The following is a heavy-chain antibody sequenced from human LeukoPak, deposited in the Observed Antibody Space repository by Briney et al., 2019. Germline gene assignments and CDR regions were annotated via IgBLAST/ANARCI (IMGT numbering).Heavy chain of an antibody. CDR3: ARDAYTSGADY. J-gene: IGHJ4*02. CDR2: ISVYNGNT. V-gene: IGHV1-18*01. CDR1: GYTFSSYG. Sequence: DSVKVSCKASGYTFSSYGISWVRQAPGQGLEWMGWISVYNGNTNNIQKLQGRVTMTRDTSTNTAYMESRSLRSDDTAVYYCARDAYTSGADYWGQGTLVTVSS. D-gene: IGHD3-16*01.